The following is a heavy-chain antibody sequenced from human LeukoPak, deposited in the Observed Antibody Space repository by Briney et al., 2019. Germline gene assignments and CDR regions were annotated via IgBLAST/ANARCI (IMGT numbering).Heavy chain of an antibody. CDR3: ARGGIVVVPAAQMEWFDP. D-gene: IGHD2-2*01. J-gene: IGHJ5*02. CDR1: GYSFTSYW. Sequence: GESLKISCKGSGYSFTSYWIGWVRQMPGKGLEWMGIIYPGDSDTRYSPSFQGQVTISADKSISTAYLQWSSLKASDTAMYYCARGGIVVVPAAQMEWFDPWGQGTLVTVSS. V-gene: IGHV5-51*01. CDR2: IYPGDSDT.